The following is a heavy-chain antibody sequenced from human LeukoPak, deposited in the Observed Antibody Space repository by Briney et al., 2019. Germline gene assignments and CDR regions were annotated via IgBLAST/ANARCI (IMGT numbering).Heavy chain of an antibody. Sequence: SETLSLTCVVSGGSFSGYYWGWIRQPPGRGLEWIGYVYYSGSTNYNPSLKSRVTISEDTSKNQFSLKLSSVTAADTAVYYCAQSGYCTNGVCSYYGMDVWGQGTTVTVSS. V-gene: IGHV4-59*08. CDR3: AQSGYCTNGVCSYYGMDV. J-gene: IGHJ6*02. D-gene: IGHD2-8*01. CDR2: VYYSGST. CDR1: GGSFSGYY.